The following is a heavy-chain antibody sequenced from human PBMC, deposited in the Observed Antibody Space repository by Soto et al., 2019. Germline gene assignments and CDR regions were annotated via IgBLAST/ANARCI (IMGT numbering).Heavy chain of an antibody. V-gene: IGHV4-39*01. CDR1: GGAINSTVYY. Sequence: PSETLSLTCTVSGGAINSTVYYWGWIRPPPGNGLEWIGSSNYVGPTYYSPSLQSRVTISLDTAKNHFSLNLRSVTAADTAVYSCARHGAYSTSVYYYYGMDVWGHGTPLTL. J-gene: IGHJ6*02. CDR3: ARHGAYSTSVYYYYGMDV. CDR2: SNYVGPT. D-gene: IGHD6-13*01.